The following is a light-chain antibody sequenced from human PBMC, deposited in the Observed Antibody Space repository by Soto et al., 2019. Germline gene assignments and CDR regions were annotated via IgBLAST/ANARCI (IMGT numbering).Light chain of an antibody. V-gene: IGLV4-60*03. Sequence: QSALTQSSSASASLGSSVTLTCTLSSGHRSYIIAWHQQQPGKASRYLMKLEGSGTYSKGSGVPDRFSGSSSGADRYLTISNLQSEDEADYYCETWDSSTRVFGGGTKLTVL. J-gene: IGLJ3*02. CDR2: LEGSGTY. CDR1: SGHRSYI. CDR3: ETWDSSTRV.